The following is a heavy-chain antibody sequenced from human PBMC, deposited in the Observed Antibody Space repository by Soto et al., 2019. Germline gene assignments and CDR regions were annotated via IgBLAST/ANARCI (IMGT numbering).Heavy chain of an antibody. CDR1: GGTFSSYA. CDR3: ARGPPTAADSIFDY. V-gene: IGHV1-69*01. Sequence: QVQLVQSGAEVKKPVSSVKVSCKASGGTFSSYAISWVRQAPVQGLEWMGGIIPIFGTANYAQKFQGRVTITADESTSTAYMELSSLRSVDTAVYYCARGPPTAADSIFDYWGQGTLVTVSS. CDR2: IIPIFGTA. D-gene: IGHD6-13*01. J-gene: IGHJ4*02.